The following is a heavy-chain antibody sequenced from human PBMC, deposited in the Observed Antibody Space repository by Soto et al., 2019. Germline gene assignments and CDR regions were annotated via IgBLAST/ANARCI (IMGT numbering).Heavy chain of an antibody. CDR3: ARVGHYYDSSGYHFDY. J-gene: IGHJ4*02. CDR1: GGSISSYY. V-gene: IGHV4-59*01. CDR2: IYYSGST. D-gene: IGHD3-22*01. Sequence: SETLSLTCTVSGGSISSYYWSWIRQPPGKGLEWIGYIYYSGSTNYNPSLKSRVTISVDTSKNQFSLKLSSVTAADTAVYYCARVGHYYDSSGYHFDYWGQGTLVNVSS.